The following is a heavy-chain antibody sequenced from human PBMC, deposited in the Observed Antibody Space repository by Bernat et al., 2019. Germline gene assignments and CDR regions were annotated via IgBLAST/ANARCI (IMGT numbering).Heavy chain of an antibody. V-gene: IGHV3-7*01. J-gene: IGHJ4*02. D-gene: IGHD5/OR15-5a*01. CDR2: INLDGSEK. CDR3: ARRGNSVYDY. CDR1: GFRFSSYW. Sequence: EVQLVESGGGLVQPGGSLRLSCSASGFRFSSYWMSWVRQAPGKGLEWVATINLDGSEKYYVDSVKGRFTISRDNAKNSLHLQMNTLRVEDTVVYYCARRGNSVYDYWGQGTLVTVSS.